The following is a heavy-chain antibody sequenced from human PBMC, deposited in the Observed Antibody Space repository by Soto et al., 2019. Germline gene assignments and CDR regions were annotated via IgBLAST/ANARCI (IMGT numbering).Heavy chain of an antibody. D-gene: IGHD3-16*01. Sequence: QVRLQESGPGLVKSSQTLSLTCPVSGGSINSADYYWSWIRQPPGKGLEWIGYIYHSGSIYYNPSLRSRLTISVDTSKNQFSLKLSSVTAADTAVYYCAAVATRKLTFPFYGVDVWGQGTTVTVSS. J-gene: IGHJ6*02. CDR1: GGSINSADYY. V-gene: IGHV4-30-4*01. CDR3: AAVATRKLTFPFYGVDV. CDR2: IYHSGSI.